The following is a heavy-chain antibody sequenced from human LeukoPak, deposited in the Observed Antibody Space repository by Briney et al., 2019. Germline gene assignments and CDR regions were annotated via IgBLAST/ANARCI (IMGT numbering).Heavy chain of an antibody. CDR1: GFTFSSYG. D-gene: IGHD2-2*01. Sequence: GGSLRLSCAASGFTFSSYGMHWVRQAPGKGLEWVAVISYDGSNKYYADSVKGRFTISRDNSKNTLYLQTNSLRAEDTAVYYCAKENCSSTSCYLDGYSSSWVYWGQGTLVTVPS. CDR3: AKENCSSTSCYLDGYSSSWVY. J-gene: IGHJ4*02. V-gene: IGHV3-30*18. CDR2: ISYDGSNK.